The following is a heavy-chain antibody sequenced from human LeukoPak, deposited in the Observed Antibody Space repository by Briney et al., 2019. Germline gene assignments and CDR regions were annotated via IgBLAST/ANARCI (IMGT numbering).Heavy chain of an antibody. D-gene: IGHD4-17*01. J-gene: IGHJ4*02. CDR2: ISGSGGST. CDR3: AKIPSATVTAGNFDY. V-gene: IGHV3-23*01. Sequence: PGGSLRLSCAASGFTFSSYAMSWVRQAPGKGLEWVSAISGSGGSTYYADSVKGRFTISRDNSKNTLYLQMNSLRAEDTAVYYCAKIPSATVTAGNFDYWGQGTLVTVSS. CDR1: GFTFSSYA.